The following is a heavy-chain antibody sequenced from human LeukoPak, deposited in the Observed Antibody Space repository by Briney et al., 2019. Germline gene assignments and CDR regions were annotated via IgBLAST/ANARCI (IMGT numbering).Heavy chain of an antibody. V-gene: IGHV4-39*07. J-gene: IGHJ6*03. Sequence: SETLSLTCTVSGGSISSSSYYWGWIRQPPRKGLEWIGSIYYSGSTYYNPSLKSRVTISVDTSKNQFSLKLSSVTAADTAVYYCARGPLVWYYYYYMDVWGKGTTVTVSS. CDR3: ARGPLVWYYYYYMDV. CDR1: GGSISSSSYY. D-gene: IGHD6-6*01. CDR2: IYYSGST.